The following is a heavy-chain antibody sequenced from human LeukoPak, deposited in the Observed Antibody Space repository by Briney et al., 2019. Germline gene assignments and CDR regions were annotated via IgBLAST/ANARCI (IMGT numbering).Heavy chain of an antibody. CDR2: IYYSGGT. J-gene: IGHJ5*02. D-gene: IGHD6-13*01. CDR3: ARHGPYSSSWYPLNWFDP. CDR1: GGSISSSSYY. V-gene: IGHV4-39*01. Sequence: SETLSLTCTVSGGSISSSSYYWGWIRQPPGKGLEWIGSIYYSGGTYYNPSLKSRVTISVDTSKNQFSLKLSSVTAADTAVYYCARHGPYSSSWYPLNWFDPWGQGTLVTVSS.